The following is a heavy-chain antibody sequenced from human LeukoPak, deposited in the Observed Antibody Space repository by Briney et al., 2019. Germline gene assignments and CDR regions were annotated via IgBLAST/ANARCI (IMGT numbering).Heavy chain of an antibody. CDR3: ARSFDF. V-gene: IGHV3-48*04. Sequence: TEGSLRLSCAASGFSFSGCSMNWVRQAPGKGLEWVSYISTSATTIYYSDSVKGRFTISRDNAKSSLYLEMNSLRAEDTAVYYCARSFDFWGQGTLVTVSS. J-gene: IGHJ4*02. CDR2: ISTSATTI. CDR1: GFSFSGCS.